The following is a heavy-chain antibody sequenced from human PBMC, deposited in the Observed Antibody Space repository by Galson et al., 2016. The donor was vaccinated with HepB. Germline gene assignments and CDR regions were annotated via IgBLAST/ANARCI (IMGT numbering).Heavy chain of an antibody. CDR2: IKPSGGNT. CDR1: GYTFNTYN. Sequence: SVKVSCKASGYTFNTYNMHWVRQAPGQGLEWMGIIKPSGGNTIYAQKFQDRITMTRDTSTSTVYMELISLRSEDTAVYYCARGLDHSVAFDYWGQRTLLTVSS. CDR3: ARGLDHSVAFDY. J-gene: IGHJ4*02. V-gene: IGHV1-46*02. D-gene: IGHD1-14*01.